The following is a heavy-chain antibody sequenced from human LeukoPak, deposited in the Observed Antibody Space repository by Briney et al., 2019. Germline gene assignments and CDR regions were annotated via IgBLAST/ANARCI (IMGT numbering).Heavy chain of an antibody. J-gene: IGHJ3*02. CDR1: GGSTSSYY. V-gene: IGHV4-59*01. CDR3: ARLGAKDAFDI. Sequence: SETLSLTCTVSGGSTSSYYWSWIRQPPGKGLEWIGYIYYSGSTNYNPSLKSRVTISVDTSKNQFSLKLSSVTAADTAVYYCARLGAKDAFDIWGQGTMVTVSS. D-gene: IGHD1-26*01. CDR2: IYYSGST.